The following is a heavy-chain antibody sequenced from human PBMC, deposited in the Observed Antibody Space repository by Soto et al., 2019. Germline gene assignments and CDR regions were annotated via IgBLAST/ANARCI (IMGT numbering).Heavy chain of an antibody. D-gene: IGHD6-13*01. Sequence: QLQLQESGPGLVKPSETLSLTCTVSGGSISSSSYYWGWIRQPPGKGLEWIGSLFYSGSTYYNPSHKGRLTISVDTSKTQFSLKLSSVTAADTAVYYSAGVAAAGGGTFNWFDPWGQGTLVTVSS. CDR3: AGVAAAGGGTFNWFDP. CDR1: GGSISSSSYY. CDR2: LFYSGST. V-gene: IGHV4-39*01. J-gene: IGHJ5*02.